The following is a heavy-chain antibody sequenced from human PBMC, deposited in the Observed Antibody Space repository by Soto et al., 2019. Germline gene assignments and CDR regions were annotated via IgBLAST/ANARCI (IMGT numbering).Heavy chain of an antibody. J-gene: IGHJ4*02. D-gene: IGHD2-8*02. CDR2: INHSGST. CDR1: GGSFSGYY. Sequence: QVQLQQWGAGLLKPSETLSLTCAVYGGSFSGYYWTWIRQPPGTGLEWIGEINHSGSTNYNPSLKSRVTISVDTSKNQFSRTLTSVTAADPAVYYCARDKITGLFDYWGQGTLVTVSS. CDR3: ARDKITGLFDY. V-gene: IGHV4-34*01.